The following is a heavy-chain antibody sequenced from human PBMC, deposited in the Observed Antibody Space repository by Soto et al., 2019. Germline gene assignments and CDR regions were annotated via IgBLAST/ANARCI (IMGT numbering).Heavy chain of an antibody. CDR2: FDPEDGET. V-gene: IGHV1-24*01. CDR1: GCSLSELF. CDR3: AREGLVLVPTTVNSDYYFYAMDV. J-gene: IGHJ6*02. Sequence: DSGKVACEGSGCSLSELFMQWAGQAQGKGLEWMGGFDPEDGETICAQKFQGRVTITADESTNTAYMELSSLRSEDTAVYYCAREGLVLVPTTVNSDYYFYAMDVWGQGTTVTVSS. D-gene: IGHD2-2*01.